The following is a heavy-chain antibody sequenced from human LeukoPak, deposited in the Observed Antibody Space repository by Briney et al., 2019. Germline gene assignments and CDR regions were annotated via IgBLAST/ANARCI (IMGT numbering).Heavy chain of an antibody. D-gene: IGHD3-22*01. CDR3: ARETYYDTTPWFDY. CDR1: GFIFSRYS. Sequence: GGSLRLSCAASGFIFSRYSMHWVRQAPGKGLEWVAIIWFDGSNKKYVGSVKGRFTISRDDSKNTLYLQMNSLRAEDTAVYYCARETYYDTTPWFDYWGQGTLVTVSS. V-gene: IGHV3-33*01. CDR2: IWFDGSNK. J-gene: IGHJ4*02.